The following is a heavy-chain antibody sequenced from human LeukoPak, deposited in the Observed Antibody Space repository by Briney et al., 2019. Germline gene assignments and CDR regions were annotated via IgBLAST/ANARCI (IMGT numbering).Heavy chain of an antibody. CDR2: INPNSGGT. V-gene: IGHV1-2*02. CDR1: GYTFTGYY. Sequence: ASVKVSCKASGYTFTGYYMHWVGQTPGQGLEWMGWINPNSGGTNYAQKFQGRVTMTRDTSISTAYMELSRLRSDDTAVYYCARWSLGYGVDYWGQGTLVTVSS. CDR3: ARWSLGYGVDY. J-gene: IGHJ4*02. D-gene: IGHD3-16*01.